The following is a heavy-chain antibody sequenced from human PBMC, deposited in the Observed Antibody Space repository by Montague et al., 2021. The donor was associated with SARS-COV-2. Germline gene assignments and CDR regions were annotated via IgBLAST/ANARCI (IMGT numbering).Heavy chain of an antibody. V-gene: IGHV3-30*04. CDR1: GFIFSNFA. D-gene: IGHD3-10*01. J-gene: IGHJ3*01. CDR3: ARDSVPPYYGSAFDL. CDR2: ITYVGVDK. Sequence: SLRLSCAASGFIFSNFAFNWVRQASGKWLEWLALITYVGVDKFYANSVKGRFTISRDNSKNILYLRMNSLTPEYTSVYYCARDSVPPYYGSAFDLWGRGTLVTVSS.